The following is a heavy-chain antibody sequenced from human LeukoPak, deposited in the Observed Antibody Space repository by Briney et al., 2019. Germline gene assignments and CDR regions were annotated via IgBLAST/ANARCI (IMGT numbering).Heavy chain of an antibody. J-gene: IGHJ4*02. CDR1: GFTSRIYR. Sequence: GGSLRLSCAASGFTSRIYRMCWVRQAPGKGLEWVSRITSDGSSTSHADSVKGRFTISRDNAKNTLYLQMNSLRAEDTAVCYCSRGGGATDSGGQGTLVTVSS. V-gene: IGHV3-74*01. D-gene: IGHD1-26*01. CDR2: ITSDGSST. CDR3: SRGGGATDS.